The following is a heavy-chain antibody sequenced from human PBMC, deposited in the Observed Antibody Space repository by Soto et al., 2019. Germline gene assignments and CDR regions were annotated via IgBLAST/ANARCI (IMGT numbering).Heavy chain of an antibody. CDR2: IIPILGIA. D-gene: IGHD2-2*01. J-gene: IGHJ5*02. Sequence: QVQLVQSGAEVKKPGSSVKVSCKASGGTFSSYTISWVRQAPGQGLEWMGRIIPILGIANYAQKFQGRVKIAEAKSESTAYMELSSLRSEDTAVYYGASVAPLCSSTSCYVGWGSHHNWFDPWGQGTLVTVSS. V-gene: IGHV1-69*02. CDR3: ASVAPLCSSTSCYVGWGSHHNWFDP. CDR1: GGTFSSYT.